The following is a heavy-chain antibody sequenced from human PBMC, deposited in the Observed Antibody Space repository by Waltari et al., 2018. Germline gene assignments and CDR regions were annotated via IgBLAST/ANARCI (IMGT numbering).Heavy chain of an antibody. CDR3: ARGRSSGWYYFDY. Sequence: QVQLVQSGAEVKRPGSSVKVSCRASGGIFTNYAISWVRQAPGQGLEWMGGIIPIFGTANSAQKLQGRVTMTTDTSTSTAYMELRRLRSDDTAVYYCARGRSSGWYYFDYWGQGTLVTVSS. V-gene: IGHV1-69*05. D-gene: IGHD6-19*01. J-gene: IGHJ4*02. CDR2: IIPIFGTA. CDR1: GGIFTNYA.